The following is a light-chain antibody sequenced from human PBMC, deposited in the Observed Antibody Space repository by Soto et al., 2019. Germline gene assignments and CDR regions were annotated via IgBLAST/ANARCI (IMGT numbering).Light chain of an antibody. CDR1: QSVSSY. Sequence: EIVLTQSPATLSLSPGERATLSCRASQSVSSYLAWYQQKPGQAPRLLIYGAATRATGIPARFSGSGSGTEFTLTISSLQSEDFAVYYCQQYGSSLWTFGQGTKVDIK. J-gene: IGKJ1*01. V-gene: IGKV3-15*01. CDR3: QQYGSSLWT. CDR2: GAA.